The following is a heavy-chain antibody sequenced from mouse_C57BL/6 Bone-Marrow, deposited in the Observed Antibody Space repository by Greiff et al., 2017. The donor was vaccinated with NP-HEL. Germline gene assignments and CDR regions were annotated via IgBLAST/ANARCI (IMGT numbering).Heavy chain of an antibody. CDR3: TTSELLDY. Sequence: VQLQQSGAELVRPGASVTLSCTASGFTFTDYFMHWVQQSPEQGLEWIGSIYPDVGDTEYAPQFPGKATMTADTSSNTAYLQLSSLTSEDTAVFYSTTSELLDYWGEGNAVTVTA. D-gene: IGHD1-3*01. V-gene: IGHV14-1*01. J-gene: IGHJ4*01. CDR1: GFTFTDYF. CDR2: IYPDVGDT.